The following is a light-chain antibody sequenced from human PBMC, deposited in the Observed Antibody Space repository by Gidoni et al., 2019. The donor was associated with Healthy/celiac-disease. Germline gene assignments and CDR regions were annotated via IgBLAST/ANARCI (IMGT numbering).Light chain of an antibody. CDR1: QAIGSH. J-gene: IGKJ4*01. Sequence: DIQLTPSPSFLSASVGDRVTITCRASQAIGSHIAWYQQKPGKAPKLLIYYAFILQSGVPSRFSGSGSGTEFSLTISSLQHGDFATYYCQQANSHLALTFGGGTKVDI. CDR2: YAF. V-gene: IGKV1-9*01. CDR3: QQANSHLALT.